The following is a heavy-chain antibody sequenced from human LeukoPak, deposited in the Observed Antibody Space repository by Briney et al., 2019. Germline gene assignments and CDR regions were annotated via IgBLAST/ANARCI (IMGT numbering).Heavy chain of an antibody. CDR1: GYTFTSYY. Sequence: ASVKVSCKASGYTFTSYYIHWVRQAPGQGLEWLGIISPSAGSTSYAQKFQGRVTKTRDTSTNTVYMALSSLRSEDTAVYYCARPGDYYGSSGWFDSWGQGTLVTVSS. CDR2: ISPSAGST. D-gene: IGHD3-10*01. CDR3: ARPGDYYGSSGWFDS. V-gene: IGHV1-46*01. J-gene: IGHJ5*01.